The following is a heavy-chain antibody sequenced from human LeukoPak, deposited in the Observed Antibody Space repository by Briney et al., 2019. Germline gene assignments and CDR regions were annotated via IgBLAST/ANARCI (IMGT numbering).Heavy chain of an antibody. Sequence: GGSLRLSCAASGFTFSSYAMTWVRQAPGGGLEWVSTITGSDDKTYYADSVKGRFTISRDYPKNTLHLQMKSLRVEDTAMYCCARGPQLGSGYHPDCWGQGTLVTVSS. CDR3: ARGPQLGSGYHPDC. V-gene: IGHV3-23*01. CDR1: GFTFSSYA. D-gene: IGHD3-22*01. J-gene: IGHJ4*02. CDR2: ITGSDDKT.